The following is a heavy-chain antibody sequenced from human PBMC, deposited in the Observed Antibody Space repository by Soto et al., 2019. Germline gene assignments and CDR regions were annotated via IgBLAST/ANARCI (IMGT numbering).Heavy chain of an antibody. V-gene: IGHV1-69*13. CDR1: GGPFNSYT. CDR2: IIPMSGTA. CDR3: AIGTTVVAFYYYYAMDV. D-gene: IGHD4-4*01. J-gene: IGHJ6*02. Sequence: GASVKVSCKASGGPFNSYTISWVRQAPGQGLEWMGGIIPMSGTANYAQTFQGRLTITADESTNTAYMELTSLRSADTAVYYCAIGTTVVAFYYYYAMDVWGQGTTVTVSS.